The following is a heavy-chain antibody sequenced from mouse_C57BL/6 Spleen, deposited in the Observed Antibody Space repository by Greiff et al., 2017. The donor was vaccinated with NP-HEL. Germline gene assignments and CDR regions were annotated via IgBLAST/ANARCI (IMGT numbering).Heavy chain of an antibody. CDR3: ARYGPLLDYGSSFFDY. CDR1: GFTFTDYY. CDR2: IRNKANGYTT. V-gene: IGHV7-3*01. D-gene: IGHD1-1*01. Sequence: EVQLVESGGGLVQPGGSLSLSCAASGFTFTDYYMSWVRQPPGKALEWLGFIRNKANGYTTEYSASVKGRFTISRDNSQSILYLQMNALRAEDSATYYCARYGPLLDYGSSFFDYWGQGTTLTVSS. J-gene: IGHJ2*01.